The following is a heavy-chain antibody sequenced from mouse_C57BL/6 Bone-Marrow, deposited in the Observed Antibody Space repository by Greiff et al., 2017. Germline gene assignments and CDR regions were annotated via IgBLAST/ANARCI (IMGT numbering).Heavy chain of an antibody. V-gene: IGHV1-55*01. Sequence: VQLQQPGAELVKPGASVKMSCKASGYTFTSYWITWVKQRPGQGLEWIGDIYPGSGSTNYNEKFKSKATLTVDTSSSTAYMSLRSLTSGDSAVYYFARFLRPRYAMDYWGQGTSVTVSS. J-gene: IGHJ4*01. CDR3: ARFLRPRYAMDY. CDR2: IYPGSGST. CDR1: GYTFTSYW. D-gene: IGHD1-1*01.